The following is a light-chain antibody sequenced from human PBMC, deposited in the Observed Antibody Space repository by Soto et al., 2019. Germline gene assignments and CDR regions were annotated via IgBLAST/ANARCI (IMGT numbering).Light chain of an antibody. CDR2: DAS. Sequence: DIQMTQSPSTLSASVGDRVTITCRASQTISGWLAWYQQRPGKAPNLLIFDASTLESGVPSRFSGSGSGTDFTLTISRLEPEDFAVYYCQQRSKWPPEVTFGQGTRLEIK. CDR3: QQRSKWPPEVT. CDR1: QTISGW. V-gene: IGKV1-5*01. J-gene: IGKJ5*01.